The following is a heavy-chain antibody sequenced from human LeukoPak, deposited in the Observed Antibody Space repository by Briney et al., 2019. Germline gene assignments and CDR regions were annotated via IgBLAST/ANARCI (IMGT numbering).Heavy chain of an antibody. CDR1: GFTFSNFW. V-gene: IGHV3-7*01. CDR2: IKQDGSEK. CDR3: ARDKNRGDYDLLAVY. J-gene: IGHJ4*02. D-gene: IGHD4-17*01. Sequence: PGGSLRLSCAASGFTFSNFWMSWVRQAPGKGLEWVANIKQDGSEKHYVDSVKGRFTISRDNAKNSLYLQMNSLRAEDTAVYYCARDKNRGDYDLLAVYWGQGTLVTVSS.